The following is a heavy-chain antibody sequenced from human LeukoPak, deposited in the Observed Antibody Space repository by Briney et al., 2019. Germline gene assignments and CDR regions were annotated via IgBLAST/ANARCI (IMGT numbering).Heavy chain of an antibody. CDR1: GFTFSSYA. CDR2: ISGSGGST. J-gene: IGHJ4*02. Sequence: GGSLRLSCAASGFTFSSYAMSWVRQAPGKGLEWVSAISGSGGSTYYADSVKGRFTISRDNSKNTLYLQMNSLRAEDTAVYYCAKPTPRYCGGDCYLDYWGQGTLVTVSS. CDR3: AKPTPRYCGGDCYLDY. D-gene: IGHD2-21*02. V-gene: IGHV3-23*01.